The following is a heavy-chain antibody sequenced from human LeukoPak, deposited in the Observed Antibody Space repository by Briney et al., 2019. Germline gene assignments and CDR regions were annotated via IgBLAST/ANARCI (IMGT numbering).Heavy chain of an antibody. CDR1: GGSISSSSYY. D-gene: IGHD6-19*01. V-gene: IGHV4-39*07. J-gene: IGHJ4*02. CDR2: IYYSGST. CDR3: AVASSGWYALFDY. Sequence: PSETLSLTCTVSGGSISSSSYYWGWIRQPPGKGLEWIGSIYYSGSTYYNPSLKSRVTISVDTSKNQFSLKLSSVTAADTAVYYCAVASSGWYALFDYWGQGTLVTVSS.